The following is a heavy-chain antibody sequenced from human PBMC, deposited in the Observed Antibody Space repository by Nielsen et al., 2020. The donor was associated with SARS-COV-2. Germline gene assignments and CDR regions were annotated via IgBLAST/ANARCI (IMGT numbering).Heavy chain of an antibody. Sequence: GESLKISCAASGFTFSSYGMHWVRQAPGKGLEWVAVISYDGSNKYYADSVKGRFTIPRDNAKNSLYLQMNSLRAEDTAVYYCASLHSSSWYLDYWGQGTLVTVSS. CDR1: GFTFSSYG. D-gene: IGHD6-13*01. J-gene: IGHJ4*02. CDR3: ASLHSSSWYLDY. CDR2: ISYDGSNK. V-gene: IGHV3-30*03.